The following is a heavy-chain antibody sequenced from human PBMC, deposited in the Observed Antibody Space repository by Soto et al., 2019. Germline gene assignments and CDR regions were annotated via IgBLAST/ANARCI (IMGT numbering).Heavy chain of an antibody. CDR2: ISDSGGNT. V-gene: IGHV3-23*01. J-gene: IGHJ4*02. D-gene: IGHD1-26*01. Sequence: EVQLLESGGGLVQPGGSLRLSCAASGFAFSSYAMTWVRQAPGKGLEWFSTISDSGGNTYYADSVKGRFTISRDNSKNTLNLQMNSLRAEDTALYYCAKDQARIVDWGQGTLVTVSS. CDR3: AKDQARIVD. CDR1: GFAFSSYA.